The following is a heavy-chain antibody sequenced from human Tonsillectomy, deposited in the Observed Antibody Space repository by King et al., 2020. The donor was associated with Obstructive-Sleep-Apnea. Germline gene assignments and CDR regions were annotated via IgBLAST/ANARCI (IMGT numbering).Heavy chain of an antibody. V-gene: IGHV4-30-4*07. J-gene: IGHJ3*02. Sequence: QLQESGPGLVKPSQTLSLTCGVSGGSISSGGYSWSWNRQPPGKGLEWIGYSFYSGSAYYNPSPKSRPTISIDPSKNRFSLNPSSVTAADTAVYYCARVLITMITRGDAFDSWGQGTMVTGSS. CDR2: SFYSGSA. CDR1: GGSISSGGYS. D-gene: IGHD3-22*01. CDR3: ARVLITMITRGDAFDS.